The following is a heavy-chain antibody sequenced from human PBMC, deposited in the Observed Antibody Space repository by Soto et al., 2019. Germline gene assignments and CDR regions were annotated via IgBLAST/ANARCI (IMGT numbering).Heavy chain of an antibody. D-gene: IGHD1-1*01. CDR3: ARDQNWNYDYYYGMDV. J-gene: IGHJ6*02. CDR2: IYYSGST. CDR1: GGSISSGDYY. Sequence: SETLSLTCTVSGGSISSGDYYWSWIRQPPGKGLEWIGYIYYSGSTYYNPSLKSRVTISVDTSKNQFSLKLSSVTAADTAVYYCARDQNWNYDYYYGMDVRGQGTTVTVSS. V-gene: IGHV4-30-4*01.